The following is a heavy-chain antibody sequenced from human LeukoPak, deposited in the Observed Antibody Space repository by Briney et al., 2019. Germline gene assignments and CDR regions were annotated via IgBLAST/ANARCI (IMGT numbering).Heavy chain of an antibody. CDR3: ARVAIFGVVNLDAIDI. J-gene: IGHJ3*02. CDR2: INPSGGST. V-gene: IGHV1-46*01. Sequence: ASVKVSCKPSGYTFTGYYMHWVRQAPGQGLEWMGIINPSGGSTSYAQKFQGRVTMTRDTSTSTVYMELSSLRSEDTAVYYCARVAIFGVVNLDAIDIWGQGTMVTVSS. D-gene: IGHD3-3*01. CDR1: GYTFTGYY.